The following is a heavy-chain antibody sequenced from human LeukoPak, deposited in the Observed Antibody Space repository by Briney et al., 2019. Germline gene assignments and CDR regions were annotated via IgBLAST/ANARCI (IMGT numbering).Heavy chain of an antibody. CDR2: INPNSGGT. J-gene: IGHJ5*02. CDR1: GYTFTGYY. D-gene: IGHD6-13*01. Sequence: ASVKVSCKASGYTFTGYYMHWVRQAPGQGLEWMGWINPNSGGTNYAQKFQGRVTMTEDTSTDTAYMELSSLRSEDTAVYYCATSGQDSSSWYDWFDPWGQGTLVTVSS. CDR3: ATSGQDSSSWYDWFDP. V-gene: IGHV1-2*02.